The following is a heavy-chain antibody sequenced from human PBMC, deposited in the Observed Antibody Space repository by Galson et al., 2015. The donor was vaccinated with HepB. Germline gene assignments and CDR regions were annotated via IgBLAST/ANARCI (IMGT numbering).Heavy chain of an antibody. Sequence: SLRLSCAASGFTFSSYSMNWVRQAPGKGLEWVSSISSSSSYIYYADSVKGRFTISRDNAKNSLYLQMNSLRAEDTAVYYCAGTPREGRGVIFVEDYWGQGTLVTVSS. J-gene: IGHJ4*02. V-gene: IGHV3-21*01. CDR1: GFTFSSYS. D-gene: IGHD3-16*02. CDR2: ISSSSSYI. CDR3: AGTPREGRGVIFVEDY.